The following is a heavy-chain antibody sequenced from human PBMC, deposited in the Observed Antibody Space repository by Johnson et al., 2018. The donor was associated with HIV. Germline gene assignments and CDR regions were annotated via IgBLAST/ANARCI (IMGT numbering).Heavy chain of an antibody. CDR1: GFTFSDYY. CDR2: ISSSGSTI. CDR3: ARDRLWFGEADAFEI. J-gene: IGHJ3*02. D-gene: IGHD3-10*01. V-gene: IGHV3-11*04. Sequence: QVQLVESGGGLVKPGGSLRLSCAASGFTFSDYYMSWIRQAPGTGLEWVSYISSSGSTIYYADSVKGRFPISRDNAKHSLHLQMNSLRAEAPAGYYCARDRLWFGEADAFEIWGQGTMVTASS.